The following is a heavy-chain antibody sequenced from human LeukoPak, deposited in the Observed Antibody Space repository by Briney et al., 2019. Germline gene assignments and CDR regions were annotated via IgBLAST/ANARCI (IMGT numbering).Heavy chain of an antibody. D-gene: IGHD2-15*01. Sequence: GGSLRLSCAVSGFTFSHAWMSWVRQAPGKGLEWVGRIKSKIDGGTTDYGAPVKGRFTISRDDSKNTLYLQMNSLKSEDTAVYCCTTIRGFCSGRSCLGYWGQGTLVTVSS. CDR1: GFTFSHAW. CDR3: TTIRGFCSGRSCLGY. J-gene: IGHJ4*02. CDR2: IKSKIDGGTT. V-gene: IGHV3-15*01.